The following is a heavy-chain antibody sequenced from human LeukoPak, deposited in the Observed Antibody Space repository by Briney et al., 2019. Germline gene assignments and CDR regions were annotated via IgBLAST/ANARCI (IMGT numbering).Heavy chain of an antibody. CDR3: ARDGYTYGSFDY. J-gene: IGHJ4*02. V-gene: IGHV4-39*01. Sequence: SETLSLSCSVSGGSISSSTYFWGWIRQPPGKVLGWIGSIYYSGSTYSNPSLKSQVTISVDTSKSQFSLKLSSVTAADTAVYYCARDGYTYGSFDYWGQGTLVTVSS. CDR1: GGSISSSTYF. CDR2: IYYSGST. D-gene: IGHD5-18*01.